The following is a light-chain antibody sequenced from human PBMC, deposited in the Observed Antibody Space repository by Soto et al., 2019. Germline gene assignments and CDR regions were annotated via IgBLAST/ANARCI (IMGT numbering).Light chain of an antibody. J-gene: IGKJ1*01. CDR2: GAS. V-gene: IGKV1-6*01. CDR1: QGIGDE. Sequence: IQMTQSPSTLSGSVGDRVTITCRASQGIGDELGWYQQKPGKAPRLLVYGASTLQSGVPSRFSGSGSGTDFTLTISSLQPEDFATYFCLQDYNFPWTFGQGTKVEV. CDR3: LQDYNFPWT.